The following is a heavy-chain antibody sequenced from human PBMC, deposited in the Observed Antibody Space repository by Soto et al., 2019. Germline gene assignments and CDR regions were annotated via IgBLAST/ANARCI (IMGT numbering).Heavy chain of an antibody. J-gene: IGHJ3*02. CDR1: GFTFSSYA. V-gene: IGHV3-30-3*01. CDR2: ISYDGSNK. D-gene: IGHD2-21*02. CDR3: ARDMHIVVVTAIFGDAFDI. Sequence: GGSLRLSCAASGFTFSSYAMHWVRQAPGKGLEWVAVISYDGSNKYYADSVKGRFTISRDNSKNTLYLQMNSLRAEDTAVYYCARDMHIVVVTAIFGDAFDIWGQGTMVTVSS.